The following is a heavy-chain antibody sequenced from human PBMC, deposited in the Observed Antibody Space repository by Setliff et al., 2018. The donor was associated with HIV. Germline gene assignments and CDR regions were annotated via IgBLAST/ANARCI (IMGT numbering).Heavy chain of an antibody. Sequence: ASVKVSCKTSGYIFIRYYIFWVRQAPGQGLEWMGNINPHTGVTKYAEKFQGRVTMTRDTSTNTAYMELSSLRSEDTAVYYCAIVTELDYYGGSGPTHLLFDSWGQGTLVTVSS. V-gene: IGHV1-2*02. CDR1: GYIFIRYY. CDR2: INPHTGVT. J-gene: IGHJ4*02. D-gene: IGHD3-22*01. CDR3: AIVTELDYYGGSGPTHLLFDS.